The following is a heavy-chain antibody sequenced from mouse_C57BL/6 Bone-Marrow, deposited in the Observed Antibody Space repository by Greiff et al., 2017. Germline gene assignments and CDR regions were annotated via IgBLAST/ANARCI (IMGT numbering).Heavy chain of an antibody. V-gene: IGHV1-55*01. J-gene: IGHJ1*03. CDR1: GYTFTSYW. CDR2: IYPGSGST. Sequence: QVQLKQPGAELVKPGASVKMSCKASGYTFTSYWITWVKQRPGQGLEWIGDIYPGSGSTNYNEKFKSKATLTVDTSSSTAYMQLSSLTSADSAVYYCATNYYGSSSTRYVDVWGTGTTVTVSS. CDR3: ATNYYGSSSTRYVDV. D-gene: IGHD1-1*01.